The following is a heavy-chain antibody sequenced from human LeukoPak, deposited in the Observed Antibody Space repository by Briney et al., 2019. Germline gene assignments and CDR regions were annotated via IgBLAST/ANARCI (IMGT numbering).Heavy chain of an antibody. J-gene: IGHJ4*02. CDR1: GFTFNNYA. D-gene: IGHD3-10*01. V-gene: IGHV3-23*01. Sequence: GGSLRLSCAASGFTFNNYAMHWVRQAPGKGLEWVSGIDGSGDNTYYADSVKGRFTISRDNSKDTLTLQMSSLRADDTAVYYCARGGPHGSGSPFDYWGQGTLVTVSS. CDR3: ARGGPHGSGSPFDY. CDR2: IDGSGDNT.